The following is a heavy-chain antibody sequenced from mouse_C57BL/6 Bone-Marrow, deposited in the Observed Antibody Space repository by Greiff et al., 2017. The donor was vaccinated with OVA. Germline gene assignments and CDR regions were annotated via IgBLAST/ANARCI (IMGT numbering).Heavy chain of an antibody. V-gene: IGHV1-64*01. CDR1: GYTFTSYW. J-gene: IGHJ2*01. D-gene: IGHD2-2*01. CDR2: IHPNSGST. CDR3: AGSYGYDVDY. Sequence: QVQLQQPGAELVKPGASVKLSCKASGYTFTSYWMHWVKQRPGQGLEWIGMIHPNSGSTNYNEKFKSKATLTVDKSSSTAYMQLSSLTSGDSAVYYWAGSYGYDVDYWGQGTTLTVSS.